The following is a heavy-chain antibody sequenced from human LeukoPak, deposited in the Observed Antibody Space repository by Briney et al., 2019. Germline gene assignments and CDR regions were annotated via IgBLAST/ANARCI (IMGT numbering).Heavy chain of an antibody. CDR2: IYHSGST. V-gene: IGHV4-30-2*01. CDR3: ARHHYDFWSGYIGGAFDI. J-gene: IGHJ3*02. D-gene: IGHD3-3*01. CDR1: GGSISSGGYS. Sequence: SQTLSLTCAVSGGSISSGGYSWSWIRQPPGKGLEWIGYIYHSGSTYYNPSLKSRVTISVDRSKNQFSLKLSSVTAADTAVYYCARHHYDFWSGYIGGAFDIWGQGTMVTVSS.